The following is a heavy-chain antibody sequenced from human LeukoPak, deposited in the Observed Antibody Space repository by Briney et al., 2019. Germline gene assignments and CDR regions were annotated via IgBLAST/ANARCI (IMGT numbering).Heavy chain of an antibody. CDR1: GFTFSNHN. D-gene: IGHD4/OR15-4a*01. V-gene: IGHV3-48*01. CDR2: ISGRGEAI. J-gene: IGHJ4*02. Sequence: PGGSLRLSCAASGFTFSNHNMDWVRQAPGKGLEWISYISGRGEAIFYADSVQGRFTISRDNSKNTLYLQMNSLRADDTAVYYCARRAGAYSHPYDYWGQGTLVTVSS. CDR3: ARRAGAYSHPYDY.